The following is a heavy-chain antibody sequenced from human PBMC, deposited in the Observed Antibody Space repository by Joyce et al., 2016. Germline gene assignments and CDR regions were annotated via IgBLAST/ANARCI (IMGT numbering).Heavy chain of an antibody. D-gene: IGHD2-15*01. V-gene: IGHV3-48*01. CDR2: IRSSSSTI. Sequence: EVQLVESGVGLVQPGGSLRLSCAASGFTFSSYSMNWVRQGPGKGLEWVSYIRSSSSTIYYAYSVKGRFTISRDNAKNSLYLQMNSLRAEDTAVYYCARVGCTGGSCYEYWYFDLWGRGTLVTVSS. CDR3: ARVGCTGGSCYEYWYFDL. J-gene: IGHJ2*01. CDR1: GFTFSSYS.